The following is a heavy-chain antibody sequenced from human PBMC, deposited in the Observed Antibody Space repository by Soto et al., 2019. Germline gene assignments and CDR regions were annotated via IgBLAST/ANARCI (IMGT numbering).Heavy chain of an antibody. Sequence: GGSLRLSCAASGFTFSSYGMHWVRQAPGKGLEWVAVISYDGSNKYYADSVKGRFTISRDNSKNTLYLQMNSLRAEDTAVYYCAKDPSTGYSSSWYPGYWGQGTLVTVSS. J-gene: IGHJ4*02. CDR2: ISYDGSNK. V-gene: IGHV3-30*18. CDR3: AKDPSTGYSSSWYPGY. D-gene: IGHD6-13*01. CDR1: GFTFSSYG.